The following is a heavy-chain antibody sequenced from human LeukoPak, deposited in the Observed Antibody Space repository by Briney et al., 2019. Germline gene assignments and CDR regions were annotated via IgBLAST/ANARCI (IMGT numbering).Heavy chain of an antibody. J-gene: IGHJ4*02. V-gene: IGHV3-30*02. CDR2: IRYDGSNK. CDR3: AGKNGLDY. Sequence: GGSLRLSCAASGFSFSSYGMSWVRQAPGKGLEWVAFIRYDGSNKYYVDSVKGRFTISRDNSKNTLYLQMNSLRAEDTAVYYCAGKNGLDYWGQGTLVTVSS. CDR1: GFSFSSYG.